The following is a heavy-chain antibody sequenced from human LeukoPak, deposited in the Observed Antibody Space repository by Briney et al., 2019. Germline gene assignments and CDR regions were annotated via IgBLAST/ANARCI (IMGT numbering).Heavy chain of an antibody. D-gene: IGHD3-10*01. J-gene: IGHJ3*02. Sequence: GGSLRLSCAASGFTFSSYEMNWVRQAPGKGLEWVSYISSSGSTIYYADSVKGRFTISRDNAKNSLYLQMNSLRAEDTAVYYCARGHYGSGSYLGPRATTVIVTDAFDIWGQGTMVTVSS. CDR2: ISSSGSTI. CDR3: ARGHYGSGSYLGPRATTVIVTDAFDI. CDR1: GFTFSSYE. V-gene: IGHV3-48*03.